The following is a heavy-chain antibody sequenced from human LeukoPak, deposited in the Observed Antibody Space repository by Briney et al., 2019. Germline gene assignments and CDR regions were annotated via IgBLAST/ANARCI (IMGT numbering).Heavy chain of an antibody. J-gene: IGHJ5*02. CDR1: GFTFSSYA. Sequence: GGSLRLSCAASGFTFSSYAMTWVRQAPGKGLEWVSAITDSTYFADSVKGRFTISRDNARNTLYLQMNSLRAEDTAVYYCARDYGTVTTAYNWFDPWGQGTLVTVSS. D-gene: IGHD4-17*01. CDR2: ITDST. CDR3: ARDYGTVTTAYNWFDP. V-gene: IGHV3-23*01.